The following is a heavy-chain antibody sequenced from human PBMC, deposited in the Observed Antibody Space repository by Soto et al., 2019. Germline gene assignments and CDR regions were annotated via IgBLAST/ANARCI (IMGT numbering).Heavy chain of an antibody. CDR2: IFPGDSNI. J-gene: IGHJ6*02. CDR1: GYSFSTSW. CDR3: ARQGILGPALYFYYMDV. Sequence: GESLKISCKGSGYSFSTSWTGWVRQMPGKGLEWMGIIFPGDSNIRYNPSFQGQVTISADKSISTAYLQWSSLKASDTAIYYCARQGILGPALYFYYMDVWGQGTTVTVSS. D-gene: IGHD1-26*01. V-gene: IGHV5-51*01.